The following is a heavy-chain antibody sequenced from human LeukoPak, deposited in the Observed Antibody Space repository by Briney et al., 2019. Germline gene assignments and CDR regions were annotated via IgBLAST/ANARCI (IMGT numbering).Heavy chain of an antibody. CDR3: ARAPYYYDSSGYYYFDY. V-gene: IGHV1-18*01. Sequence: ASVKVSCKASGYTFRSYGITWVRQAPGQGLEWMGWISAYRGNTNYAQKVQGRVTMTTDTSTSTAYMELRSLRSDDTAVYYCARAPYYYDSSGYYYFDYWGQGTLVTVSS. J-gene: IGHJ4*02. D-gene: IGHD3-22*01. CDR1: GYTFRSYG. CDR2: ISAYRGNT.